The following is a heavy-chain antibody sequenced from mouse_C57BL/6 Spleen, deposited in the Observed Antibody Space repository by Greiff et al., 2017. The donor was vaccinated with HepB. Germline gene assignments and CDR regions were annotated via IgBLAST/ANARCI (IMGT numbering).Heavy chain of an antibody. J-gene: IGHJ4*01. V-gene: IGHV5-17*01. CDR3: ARRGYYGSSSYYAMDY. CDR2: ISSGSSTI. Sequence: EVNLVESGGGLVKPGGSLKLSCAASGFTFSDYGMHWVRQAPEKGLEWVAYISSGSSTIYYADTVKGRFTISRDNAKNTLFLQMTSLRSEDTAMYYCARRGYYGSSSYYAMDYWGQGTSVTVSS. CDR1: GFTFSDYG. D-gene: IGHD1-1*01.